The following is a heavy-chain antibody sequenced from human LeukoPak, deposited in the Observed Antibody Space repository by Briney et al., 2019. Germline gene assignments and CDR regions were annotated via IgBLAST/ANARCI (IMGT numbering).Heavy chain of an antibody. CDR1: GFTFSSYW. J-gene: IGHJ2*01. CDR3: ARVRDGYNLHWYFDL. D-gene: IGHD5-24*01. CDR2: INSGGSST. V-gene: IGHV3-74*01. Sequence: GGSLRLSCVASGFTFSSYWMHWVRQAPGKGLVWVSRINSGGSSTSYADSVKGRFTISRDNAKNTLYLQMNSLRAEDTAVYYCARVRDGYNLHWYFDLWGRGTLVTVSS.